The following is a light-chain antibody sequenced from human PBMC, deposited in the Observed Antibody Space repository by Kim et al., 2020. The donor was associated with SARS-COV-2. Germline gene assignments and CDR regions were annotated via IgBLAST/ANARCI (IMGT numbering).Light chain of an antibody. CDR2: QDS. J-gene: IGLJ2*01. Sequence: YELTQPPSVSVSPGQTASITCSGDKLGDKYACWYQQKPGQSPVLVIYQDSKRPSGIPERFSGSNSGNTATLTISGTQAIDEADYYCQAWDSSTVVFGGG. CDR3: QAWDSSTVV. CDR1: KLGDKY. V-gene: IGLV3-1*01.